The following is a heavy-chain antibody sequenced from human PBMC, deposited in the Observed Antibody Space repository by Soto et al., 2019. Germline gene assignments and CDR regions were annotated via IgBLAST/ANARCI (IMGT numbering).Heavy chain of an antibody. CDR2: INPTGGRT. V-gene: IGHV1-46*01. CDR3: ARDGPIVPFIVVVPAGIYGMEV. D-gene: IGHD2-2*01. CDR1: GYTFTSYY. Sequence: ASVKVSCKASGYTFTSYYMHWVRQAPGQGLEWMGIINPTGGRTSHAQNFQGRVTMTRDTSTSTVYMELSSLRSEDTAVYYCARDGPIVPFIVVVPAGIYGMEVWGQGTKVIVSS. J-gene: IGHJ6*02.